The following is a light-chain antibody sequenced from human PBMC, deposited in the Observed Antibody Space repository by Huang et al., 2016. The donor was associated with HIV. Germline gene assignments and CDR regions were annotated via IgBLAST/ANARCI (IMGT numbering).Light chain of an antibody. CDR2: AAS. CDR1: QRVSTN. CDR3: LQYNSWPKT. Sequence: ETEMTQFPATRSVSPGESATLSCRASQRVSTNLAWYQQKPGQAPRLLIYAASTRAPGVPGRFGGSGSGTGFTLTISSLQSEDFAIYYCLQYNSWPKTFGQGTRVDFK. V-gene: IGKV3-15*01. J-gene: IGKJ1*01.